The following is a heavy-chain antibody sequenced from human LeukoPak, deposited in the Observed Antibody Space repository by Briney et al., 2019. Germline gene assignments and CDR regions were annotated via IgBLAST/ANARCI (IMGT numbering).Heavy chain of an antibody. CDR1: GFAFSSYA. CDR2: ISYDGSNK. V-gene: IGHV3-30*01. D-gene: IGHD1-14*01. J-gene: IGHJ4*02. Sequence: GGSLRLSRALSGFAFSSYAMHWVRQAPGKGLGWVAVISYDGSNKYYADSVKGRFTISRDNSKITLYLQMNSLRAEDTAVYYCARDPGRYYFDYWGQGTLLTVSS. CDR3: ARDPGRYYFDY.